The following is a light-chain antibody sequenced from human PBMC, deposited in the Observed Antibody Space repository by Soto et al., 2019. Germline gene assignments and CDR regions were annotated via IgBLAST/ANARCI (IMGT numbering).Light chain of an antibody. Sequence: DIVLTQSPLSLPVTPGEPASISCRSSQSLLHSNGNIYLDWYLQKPGQSPQLLIYLGSLRASGDPDRFRGSGSGTDFTLKITRVEAEDVGVYYCMQAIQAPRTFGLGTKVEIK. CDR3: MQAIQAPRT. V-gene: IGKV2-28*01. CDR1: QSLLHSNGNIY. CDR2: LGS. J-gene: IGKJ1*01.